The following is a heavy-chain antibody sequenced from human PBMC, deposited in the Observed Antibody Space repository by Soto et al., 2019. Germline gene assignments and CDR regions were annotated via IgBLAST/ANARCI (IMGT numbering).Heavy chain of an antibody. J-gene: IGHJ6*02. V-gene: IGHV3-21*01. CDR2: ISSSSSYI. CDR1: GFTFSIYS. CDR3: ARGRVGATPWSTNNYYYYGMDV. D-gene: IGHD1-26*01. Sequence: PRGSLVLSCASSGFTFSIYSMDWVRQAPGKGLDLVSSISSSSSYIYYADSVKGRFTISRDNAKNSLYLQMNSLRAEDTAVYYCARGRVGATPWSTNNYYYYGMDVWGQGTTVTVSS.